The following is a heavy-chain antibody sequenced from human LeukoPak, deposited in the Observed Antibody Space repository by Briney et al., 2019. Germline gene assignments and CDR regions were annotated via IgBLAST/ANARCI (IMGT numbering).Heavy chain of an antibody. J-gene: IGHJ3*02. CDR2: IYHGGDT. CDR1: GGSISRNNW. D-gene: IGHD2-2*01. CDR3: ASRNCVSCTSDAFDI. V-gene: IGHV4-4*02. Sequence: PSGTLSLTCAVSGGSISRNNWWSWVRQPPGKGLEWIGEIYHGGDTYYNPSLKSRVTMSVDKSKNQFSLRLTSVTAADTAVYYCASRNCVSCTSDAFDIWGQGTMVTVSS.